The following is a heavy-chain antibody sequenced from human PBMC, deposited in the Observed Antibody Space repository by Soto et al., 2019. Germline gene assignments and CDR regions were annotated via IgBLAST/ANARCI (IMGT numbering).Heavy chain of an antibody. CDR2: ISGSGGRI. J-gene: IGHJ4*02. D-gene: IGHD2-2*01. CDR3: AKPNLYCSSTSCYDY. V-gene: IGHV3-23*01. Sequence: SLRLSCAASGFTFSSYAMSWVRQAPGKGLEWVSVISGSGGRINYADSVKGRFTISRDNSKNTLYVQMNSLRGEDTAVYYCAKPNLYCSSTSCYDYWGQGTLVTVSS. CDR1: GFTFSSYA.